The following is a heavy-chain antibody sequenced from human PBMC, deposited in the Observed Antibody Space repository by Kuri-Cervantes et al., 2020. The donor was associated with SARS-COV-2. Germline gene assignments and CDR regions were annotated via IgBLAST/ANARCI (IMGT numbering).Heavy chain of an antibody. CDR1: GFTFRSYW. CDR3: ARNHSMDV. J-gene: IGHJ6*03. Sequence: GESLKISCAVSGFTFRSYWMSWVRQAPGKGLEYVANINQDGSATYYVDSVKGRFTISRDNTESSLYLQMNSLRAEDTAVYYCARNHSMDVWGTGTAVTVSS. CDR2: INQDGSAT. V-gene: IGHV3-7*04.